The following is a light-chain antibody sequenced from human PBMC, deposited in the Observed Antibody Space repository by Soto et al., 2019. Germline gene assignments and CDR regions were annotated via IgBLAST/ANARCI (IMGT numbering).Light chain of an antibody. CDR1: QSIDTH. CDR2: EAS. V-gene: IGKV1-39*01. Sequence: DIRMTQSPSSLSAPVGDRVTITCRASQSIDTHLNWYQQHPGKAPNALIYEASNLQSGVPSRFSGSGSGTDFTLTISGLQPDDSATYYCHQTYSPPDTFGQGTKVEIK. J-gene: IGKJ1*01. CDR3: HQTYSPPDT.